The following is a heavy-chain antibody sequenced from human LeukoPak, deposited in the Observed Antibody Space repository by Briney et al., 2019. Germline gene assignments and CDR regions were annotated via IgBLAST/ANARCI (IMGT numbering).Heavy chain of an antibody. D-gene: IGHD2-15*01. CDR3: ARSKPWGYCSGGSCYPTYYYYYYMDV. CDR1: GFTFSSYS. Sequence: GGSLRLSCAASGFTFSSYSMNWVRQAPGRGLEWVSSISSSSNYIYYVDSVKGRFAISRDNAKNSLFLQMNSLRAEDTAVYFCARSKPWGYCSGGSCYPTYYYYYYMDVWGKGTTVTVSS. V-gene: IGHV3-21*01. J-gene: IGHJ6*03. CDR2: ISSSSNYI.